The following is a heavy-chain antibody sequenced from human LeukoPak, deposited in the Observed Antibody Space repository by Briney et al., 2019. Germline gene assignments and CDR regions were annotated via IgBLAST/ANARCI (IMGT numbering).Heavy chain of an antibody. V-gene: IGHV7-4-1*02. CDR3: ARGDGVVVPAAPFDY. Sequence: ASVTVSCKASGYTFTSYAMNWVRQAPGQGLEWMGWINTNTGNPTYAQGFTGRFVFSLDTSVSTAYLQISSLKAEDTAVYYCARGDGVVVPAAPFDYWGQGTLVTVSS. J-gene: IGHJ4*02. D-gene: IGHD2-2*01. CDR2: INTNTGNP. CDR1: GYTFTSYA.